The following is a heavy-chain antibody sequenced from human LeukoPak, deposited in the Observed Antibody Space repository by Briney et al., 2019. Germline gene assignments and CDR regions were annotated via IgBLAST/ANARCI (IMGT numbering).Heavy chain of an antibody. CDR3: AKRGPSVTTESYYFDY. D-gene: IGHD4-17*01. Sequence: GGSLRLSCAASGFTFSSYAMSWVRQAPGKGLEWLSCISGSGDSTYYADPVKGGFTISRDNSKNTLYLQINSLRAEDTAIYYCAKRGPSVTTESYYFDYWGQGSLVPVSS. J-gene: IGHJ4*02. CDR2: ISGSGDST. V-gene: IGHV3-23*01. CDR1: GFTFSSYA.